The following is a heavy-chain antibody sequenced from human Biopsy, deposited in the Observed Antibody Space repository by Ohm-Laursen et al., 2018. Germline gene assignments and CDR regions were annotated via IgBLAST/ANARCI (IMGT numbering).Heavy chain of an antibody. V-gene: IGHV4-59*11. CDR2: ISHTGYT. CDR3: ARGSNEYGGLYFPH. D-gene: IGHD4-23*01. J-gene: IGHJ1*01. CDR1: GGSFTGHY. Sequence: PSETLSLTCTVSGGSFTGHYWTRIRQPPGKGLEWIGHISHTGYTSYKSSLKSRVTISLDTSRKHFSLRLTSLAAADTAVYYCARGSNEYGGLYFPHWGQGTLVTVSS.